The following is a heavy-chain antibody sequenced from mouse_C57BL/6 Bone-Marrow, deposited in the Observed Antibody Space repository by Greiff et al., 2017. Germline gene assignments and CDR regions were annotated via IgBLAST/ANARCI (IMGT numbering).Heavy chain of an antibody. CDR1: GYTFTSYW. J-gene: IGHJ2*01. CDR3: ARSGGDMGYDDY. D-gene: IGHD2-2*01. V-gene: IGHV1-50*01. CDR2: IDPSDSYT. Sequence: QVQLQQPGAELVKPGASVKLSCKASGYTFTSYWMQWVKQRPGQGLEWIGEIDPSDSYTNYNQKFKGKATLTVDTSSSTAYMQLSSLTSEDSAVYYCARSGGDMGYDDYWGQGTTLTVSS.